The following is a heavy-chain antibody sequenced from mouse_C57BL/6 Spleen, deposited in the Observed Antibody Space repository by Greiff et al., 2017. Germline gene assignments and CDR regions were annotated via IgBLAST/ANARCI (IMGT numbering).Heavy chain of an antibody. CDR2: IYPGDGDT. CDR3: ARGGYGSSYGWYFDG. CDR1: GSAFSSSW. V-gene: IGHV1-82*01. Sequence: QVQLQQSGPELVKPGASVKISCKASGSAFSSSWMNWVQQRPGKGLEWIGRIYPGDGDTNYNGKFKGKATLTADKSSSTAYMQLSSLTSEDSAVYVCARGGYGSSYGWYFDGWGTGTTVTVSS. D-gene: IGHD1-1*01. J-gene: IGHJ1*03.